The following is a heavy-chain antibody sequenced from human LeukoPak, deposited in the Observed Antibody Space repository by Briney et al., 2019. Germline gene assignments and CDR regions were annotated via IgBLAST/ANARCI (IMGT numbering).Heavy chain of an antibody. CDR1: GGSFSGYY. V-gene: IGHV4-34*01. Sequence: SETLSLTCAVYGGSFSGYYWSWIRQPPGKGLEWIGEINHSGSTNYNPSLKSRVTISVDTSKNQFSLKLSSVTAADTAVYYCARDRNWFDPWGQGTLVTVSS. CDR3: ARDRNWFDP. J-gene: IGHJ5*02. CDR2: INHSGST.